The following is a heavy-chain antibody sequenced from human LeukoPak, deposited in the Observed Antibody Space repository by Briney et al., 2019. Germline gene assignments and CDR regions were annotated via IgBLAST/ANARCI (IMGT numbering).Heavy chain of an antibody. CDR3: ARHGLYVGRLGWIDP. CDR1: SGSISRYY. D-gene: IGHD3-10*02. J-gene: IGHJ5*02. Sequence: SETLSLTCTVSSGSISRYYWSWIRQPPGKGLEWIGYIYYTGSTNYNPSLKSRVTISVDTSKNQFSLNLSSVTAADTAVYYCARHGLYVGRLGWIDPWGQGTLVTVSS. CDR2: IYYTGST. V-gene: IGHV4-59*08.